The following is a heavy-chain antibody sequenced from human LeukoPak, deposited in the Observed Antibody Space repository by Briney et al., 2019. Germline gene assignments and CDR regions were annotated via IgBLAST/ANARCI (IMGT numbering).Heavy chain of an antibody. D-gene: IGHD2-21*02. J-gene: IGHJ5*02. Sequence: SVKVSCKASGGTFSSYAISWVRQAPGQGLEWMGGIIPIFGAANYAQKFQGRGTITADESTSTAYMELSSLRSEDTAVYYCARVARPYCGGDCYSAWFDPWGRGTLVTVSS. CDR3: ARVARPYCGGDCYSAWFDP. V-gene: IGHV1-69*13. CDR1: GGTFSSYA. CDR2: IIPIFGAA.